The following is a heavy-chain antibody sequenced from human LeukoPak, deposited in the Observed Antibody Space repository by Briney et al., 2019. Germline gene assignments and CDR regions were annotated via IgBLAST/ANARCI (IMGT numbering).Heavy chain of an antibody. CDR1: EFTSSSYE. V-gene: IGHV3-48*03. CDR3: AREGYGSGNYCSYYGMDV. D-gene: IGHD3-10*01. Sequence: GGSLRLSCAASEFTSSSYEMNWVRQAPGEGLEWVSYISSSGSTIYYADSVKGRFTISRDNAKNSLYLQMNSLRAEDTAVYYCAREGYGSGNYCSYYGMDVWGKGTTVTVSS. J-gene: IGHJ6*04. CDR2: ISSSGSTI.